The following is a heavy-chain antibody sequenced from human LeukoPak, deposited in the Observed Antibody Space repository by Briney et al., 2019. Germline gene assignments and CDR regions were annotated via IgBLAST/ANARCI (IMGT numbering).Heavy chain of an antibody. D-gene: IGHD5-18*01. V-gene: IGHV1-2*02. CDR2: INPNSGGT. Sequence: ASVKLSCKASGYTFTGYYMHWVRQAPGQGLEWMGWINPNSGGTNYAQKFQGGVTMTRDTSISTAYMELSRLRSDDTAVYYCARGGRGKGGYSYGYAYWGQGTLVTVSS. J-gene: IGHJ4*02. CDR1: GYTFTGYY. CDR3: ARGGRGKGGYSYGYAY.